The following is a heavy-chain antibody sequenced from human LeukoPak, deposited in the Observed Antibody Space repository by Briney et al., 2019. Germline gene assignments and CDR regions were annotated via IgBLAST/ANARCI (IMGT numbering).Heavy chain of an antibody. D-gene: IGHD6-6*01. CDR1: GFTFSSYA. CDR2: ISGSGGST. J-gene: IGHJ5*02. Sequence: GGSLRLSCAASGFTFSSYAMSWVRQAPGKGLEWVSAISGSGGSTFYADSVQGRFTISRDNSKNTLYLQMNSLRAEDTAVYYCAKPIAARLNWFDPWGQGTLVTVSS. CDR3: AKPIAARLNWFDP. V-gene: IGHV3-23*01.